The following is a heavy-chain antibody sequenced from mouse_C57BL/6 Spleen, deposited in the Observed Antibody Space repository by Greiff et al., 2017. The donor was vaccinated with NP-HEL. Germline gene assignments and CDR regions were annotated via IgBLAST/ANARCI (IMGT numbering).Heavy chain of an antibody. CDR1: GYAFSSSW. V-gene: IGHV1-82*01. CDR3: AKKYDGYYEGAMDY. J-gene: IGHJ4*01. D-gene: IGHD2-3*01. CDR2: LYPGDGDT. Sequence: VQLQQSGPELVKPGASVKISCKASGYAFSSSWMNWVKQRPGKGLEWIGRLYPGDGDTNYNGKFKGKATLTAAKSSSTAYMPLSSLTSEDSAVYFCAKKYDGYYEGAMDYWGQGTSVTVSS.